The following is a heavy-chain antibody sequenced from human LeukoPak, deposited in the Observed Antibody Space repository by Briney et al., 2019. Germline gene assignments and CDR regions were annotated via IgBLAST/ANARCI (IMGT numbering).Heavy chain of an antibody. CDR1: GFTFSSYA. J-gene: IGHJ4*02. Sequence: GSLRLSCAASGFTFSSYAMSWVRQAPGKGLEWVSAISGSGGSTYYADSVKGRFTISRDNSKNTLYLQMNSLRAEDTAVYYCAKISGSGWYLGYFDYWGQGTLVTVSS. D-gene: IGHD6-19*01. CDR2: ISGSGGST. CDR3: AKISGSGWYLGYFDY. V-gene: IGHV3-23*01.